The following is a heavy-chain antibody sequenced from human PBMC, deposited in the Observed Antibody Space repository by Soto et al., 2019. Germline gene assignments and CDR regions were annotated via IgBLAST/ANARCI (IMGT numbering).Heavy chain of an antibody. CDR2: ISSDGSNK. J-gene: IGHJ5*02. D-gene: IGHD3-10*01. CDR3: AKGTTLLWVGVPS. CDR1: GFTFSSYG. Sequence: QVQLVESGGGVVQPGRSLRLSCAASGFTFSSYGMHWVRQAPGKGLEWVAVISSDGSNKYYADSVKGRFTISRDNSKNTRYLQMNSLRAEDTAVYYCAKGTTLLWVGVPSWGQGTLVAVSS. V-gene: IGHV3-30*18.